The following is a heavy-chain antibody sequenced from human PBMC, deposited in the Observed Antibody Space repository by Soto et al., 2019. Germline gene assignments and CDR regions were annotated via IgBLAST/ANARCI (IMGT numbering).Heavy chain of an antibody. D-gene: IGHD6-19*01. CDR3: ARETVAGTDNWFDP. CDR2: IYTSGYT. Sequence: SETLSLTCTVSGGSISTYYWNWIRQPAGKRLEWLGRIYTSGYTKYNPSLKSRVTMSLDTSKRQFSLKLSSVTAADTAVYYCARETVAGTDNWFDPW. CDR1: GGSISTYY. V-gene: IGHV4-4*07. J-gene: IGHJ5*02.